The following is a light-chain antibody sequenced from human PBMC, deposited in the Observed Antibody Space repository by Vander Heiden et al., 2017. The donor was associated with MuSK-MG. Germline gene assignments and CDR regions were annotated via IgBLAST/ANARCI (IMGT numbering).Light chain of an antibody. CDR1: SDHSRYA. CDR2: VNSDGSH. J-gene: IGLJ2*01. CDR3: QTWGAGFVV. Sequence: QLVLTQSPSAPASLGASVKLTCTLTSDHSRYAIAWHQQQPGKGPRYLMNVNSDGSHTKGDGIPDRFSGSSSGAERYLTISSLQSEDEADYYCQTWGAGFVVFGGGTKLTVL. V-gene: IGLV4-69*02.